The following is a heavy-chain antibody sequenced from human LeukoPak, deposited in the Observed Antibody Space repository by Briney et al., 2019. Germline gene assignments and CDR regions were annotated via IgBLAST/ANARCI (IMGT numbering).Heavy chain of an antibody. J-gene: IGHJ4*02. Sequence: SGGSLRLSCTASGFTFSHHAIHWVRQAPGKGLQWVAVVSYDGINKSYLDSVKGRFTISRDNSKNTLFLQMNSLGAEDTAVYYCAKDKSAGGDSLDYWGQGTLVTVSS. CDR3: AKDKSAGGDSLDY. V-gene: IGHV3-30*18. D-gene: IGHD2-21*02. CDR2: VSYDGINK. CDR1: GFTFSHHA.